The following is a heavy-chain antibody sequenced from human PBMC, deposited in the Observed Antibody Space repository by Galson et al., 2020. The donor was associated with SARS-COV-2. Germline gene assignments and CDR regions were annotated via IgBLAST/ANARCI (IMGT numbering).Heavy chain of an antibody. CDR3: AHRPGGWQNYYFDY. CDR1: GFSLSTSGVG. D-gene: IGHD6-19*01. CDR2: ISWDDDK. J-gene: IGHJ4*02. Sequence: KMSGPPLVKPTQTLTLTCTFSGFSLSTSGVGVGWIRQPPGKALEWLALISWDDDKRYSPSLKSRLTITKDTSKNQVVLTMTNMDPVDTATYYCAHRPGGWQNYYFDYWGQGTLVTVSS. V-gene: IGHV2-5*02.